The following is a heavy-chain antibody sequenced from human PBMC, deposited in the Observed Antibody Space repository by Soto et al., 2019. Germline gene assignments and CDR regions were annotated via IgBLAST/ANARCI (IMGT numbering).Heavy chain of an antibody. CDR2: ISTYSGDT. D-gene: IGHD3-10*01. V-gene: IGHV1-18*01. Sequence: QVRLVQSGVEVKTPGASVNVSCQASGYTFFTYDISWVRQAPGQGCEWMGWISTYSGDTKYAQKFQGRATMTTHTSTTTAYLDLGRLRSEDTAVYYCARHRGPTTSENWFDSWGQGTLVTVSS. J-gene: IGHJ5*01. CDR3: ARHRGPTTSENWFDS. CDR1: GYTFFTYD.